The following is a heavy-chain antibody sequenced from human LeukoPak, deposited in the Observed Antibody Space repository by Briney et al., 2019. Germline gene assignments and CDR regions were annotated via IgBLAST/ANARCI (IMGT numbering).Heavy chain of an antibody. CDR3: ARDRIAAAGTEYYYYGMDV. V-gene: IGHV3-48*03. J-gene: IGHJ6*04. Sequence: GSLRLSCAASGFTFSSYEMNWVRQAPGKGLEWVSYISSSGSTIYYADSVKGRFTISRDNAKNSLYLQMNSLRAEDTAVYYCARDRIAAAGTEYYYYGMDVWGKGTTVTVSS. D-gene: IGHD6-13*01. CDR1: GFTFSSYE. CDR2: ISSSGSTI.